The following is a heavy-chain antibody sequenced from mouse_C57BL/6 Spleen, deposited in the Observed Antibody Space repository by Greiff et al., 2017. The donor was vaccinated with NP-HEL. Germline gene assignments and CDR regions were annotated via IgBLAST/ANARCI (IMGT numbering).Heavy chain of an antibody. J-gene: IGHJ1*03. CDR2: INPNNGGT. CDR1: GYTFTDYY. V-gene: IGHV1-26*01. D-gene: IGHD2-4*01. CDR3: ARGRLRVLED. Sequence: VQLQQSGPELVKPGASVKISCKASGYTFTDYYMNWVKQSHGKSLEWIGDINPNNGGTSYNQKFKGKATLTVDKSSSTAYMELRSLTSEDSAVYYCARGRLRVLEDWGKGTTVTVSS.